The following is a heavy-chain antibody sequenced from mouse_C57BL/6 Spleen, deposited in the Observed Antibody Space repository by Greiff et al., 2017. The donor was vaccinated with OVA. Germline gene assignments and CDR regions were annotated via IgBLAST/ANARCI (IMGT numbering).Heavy chain of an antibody. D-gene: IGHD2-4*01. V-gene: IGHV6-6*01. CDR2: IRNKANNHAT. J-gene: IGHJ3*01. CDR3: TRLERVYDYDSFAY. Sequence: EVKLQESGGGLVQPGGSMKLSCAASGFTFSDAWMDWVRQSPEKGLEWVAEIRNKANNHATYYAESVKGRFTISRDDSKSSVYLQMNSLRAEDTGFYYCTRLERVYDYDSFAYWGQGTLVTVSA. CDR1: GFTFSDAW.